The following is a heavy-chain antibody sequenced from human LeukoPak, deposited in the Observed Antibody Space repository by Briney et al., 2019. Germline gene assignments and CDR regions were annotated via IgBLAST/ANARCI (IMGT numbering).Heavy chain of an antibody. CDR1: GFTFSSYG. CDR2: ISYDGSNK. J-gene: IGHJ4*02. Sequence: GGSLRLSCAASGFTFSSYGMHWVRQAPGKGLEWVAVISYDGSNKYYADSVKGRFTISRDNSKNTLYLQMNSLRAEDTAVYYCAKDPIKYNWNYVGYFDYWGRGTLVTVSS. CDR3: AKDPIKYNWNYVGYFDY. D-gene: IGHD1-7*01. V-gene: IGHV3-30*18.